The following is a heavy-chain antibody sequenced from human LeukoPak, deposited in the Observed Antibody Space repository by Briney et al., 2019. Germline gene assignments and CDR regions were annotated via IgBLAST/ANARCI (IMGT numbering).Heavy chain of an antibody. CDR3: AIGDGLGELSSSFDS. Sequence: GGSLRLSCTIFTFTFSTYAMHWVRQAPGKGLEWVAVTSSDGSNKHYAESVKGRFTISRDNSMNTLYLQMNSLGPDDTAVYYCAIGDGLGELSSSFDSWGQGTLVTVSS. D-gene: IGHD3-16*02. V-gene: IGHV3-30-3*01. CDR1: TFTFSTYA. CDR2: TSSDGSNK. J-gene: IGHJ4*02.